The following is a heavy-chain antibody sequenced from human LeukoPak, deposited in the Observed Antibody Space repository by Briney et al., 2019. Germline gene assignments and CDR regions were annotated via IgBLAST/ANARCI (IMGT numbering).Heavy chain of an antibody. CDR2: IYYTGST. CDR3: AKSGHSYYYTPGDFS. J-gene: IGHJ5*02. D-gene: IGHD3-22*01. Sequence: SETLSLTCTVSGGSISSSSSSWAWIPHPPGKGLEGFPTIYYTGSTNYNPSLKTRVTISLDTSRNQFSLRLTSVTAADTAVYYCAKSGHSYYYTPGDFSWGQGTLVTVSS. V-gene: IGHV4-39*01. CDR1: GGSISSSSSS.